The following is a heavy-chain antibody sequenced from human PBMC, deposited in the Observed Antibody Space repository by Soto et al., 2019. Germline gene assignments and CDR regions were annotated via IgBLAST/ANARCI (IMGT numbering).Heavy chain of an antibody. CDR2: ISWNSGSI. D-gene: IGHD6-13*01. Sequence: EVPLVESGGGLVQPGRSLRLSCAASGFTFDDYAMHWVRQAPGKGLEWVSGISWNSGSIGYADSVKGRFTISRDNAKNSLYLQMNSLRAEDTALYYCAKDTDSSSNYYGMDVWGQGTTVTVSS. J-gene: IGHJ6*02. CDR1: GFTFDDYA. V-gene: IGHV3-9*01. CDR3: AKDTDSSSNYYGMDV.